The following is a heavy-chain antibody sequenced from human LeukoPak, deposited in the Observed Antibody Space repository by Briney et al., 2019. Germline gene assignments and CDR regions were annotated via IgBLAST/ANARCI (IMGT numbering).Heavy chain of an antibody. J-gene: IGHJ4*02. Sequence: GGSLRLSCAASGFTFSSYWMCWVRQAPGKGLEWVANIKQDGSEKYYVDSVKGRFTISRDNAKNSLYLQMNSLRAEDTAVYYCARVSPNTVTTLQYSDYWGQGTLVTVSS. CDR3: ARVSPNTVTTLQYSDY. CDR2: IKQDGSEK. D-gene: IGHD4-17*01. CDR1: GFTFSSYW. V-gene: IGHV3-7*01.